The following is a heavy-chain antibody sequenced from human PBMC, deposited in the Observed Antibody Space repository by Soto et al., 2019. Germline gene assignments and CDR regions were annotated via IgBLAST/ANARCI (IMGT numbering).Heavy chain of an antibody. D-gene: IGHD2-15*01. J-gene: IGHJ4*02. CDR1: VEPMTGGYY. CDR2: IYYGGTT. Sequence: PSETLSLTCDVSVEPMTGGYYWGWIRQSPGKGLEWIGSIYYGGTTHYNPSLRSRLAISIDTSKNQFSLRLSSVTAADTALYYCARGWYYFDFWGQGTLVTVSS. CDR3: ARGWYYFDF. V-gene: IGHV4-38-2*01.